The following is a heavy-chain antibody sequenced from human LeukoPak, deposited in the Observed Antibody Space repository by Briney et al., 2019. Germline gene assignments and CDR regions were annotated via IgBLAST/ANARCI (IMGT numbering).Heavy chain of an antibody. D-gene: IGHD2-2*01. CDR3: ARDNVPYYYMDV. CDR1: GGSISSYY. J-gene: IGHJ6*03. Sequence: SETLSLTCTVSGGSISSYYWSWIRQPPGKGLEWIGYIYYSGSTYYNPSLKSRVTISVDTSKNQFSLKLSPVTAADTAVYYCARDNVPYYYMDVWGKGTTVTVSS. V-gene: IGHV4-59*12. CDR2: IYYSGST.